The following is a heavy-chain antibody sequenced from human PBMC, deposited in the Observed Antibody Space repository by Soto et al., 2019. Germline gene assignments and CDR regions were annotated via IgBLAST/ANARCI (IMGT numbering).Heavy chain of an antibody. Sequence: EVQVLESGGGLVQPGGSLRLSCAASGFTFSGYGMSWVRQAPGEGLEWVSAISRTGGSTNYADSVKGRFTISRDNSKNTLYLQMDSLRAEDTAVYYCAKGALTGTTADAVDVWGQGTMVTVSS. CDR3: AKGALTGTTADAVDV. J-gene: IGHJ3*01. CDR1: GFTFSGYG. V-gene: IGHV3-23*01. D-gene: IGHD1-7*01. CDR2: ISRTGGST.